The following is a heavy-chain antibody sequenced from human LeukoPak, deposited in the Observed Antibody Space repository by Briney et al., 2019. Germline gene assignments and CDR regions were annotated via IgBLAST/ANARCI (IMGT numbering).Heavy chain of an antibody. CDR2: ISSSSSLI. V-gene: IGHV3-48*04. CDR1: GFTFSSYS. J-gene: IGHJ6*02. Sequence: GGSLRLSCAASGFTFSSYSMNWVRQAPGKGLKWVSYISSSSSLIYYADSVKGRFTISRDNAKNTLYLQMNSLRAEDTAVYYCAKAAYYYYCMDVWGQGTTVTVSS. CDR3: AKAAYYYYCMDV. D-gene: IGHD6-25*01.